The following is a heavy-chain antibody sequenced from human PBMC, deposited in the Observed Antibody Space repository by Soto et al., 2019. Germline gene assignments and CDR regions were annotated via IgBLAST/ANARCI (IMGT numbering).Heavy chain of an antibody. V-gene: IGHV1-3*01. CDR1: GYTFTSYA. D-gene: IGHD3-9*01. CDR3: ARDRFALRYFDWQCDY. Sequence: QVQLVQSGAEVKKPGASVKVSCKASGYTFTSYAMHWVRQAPGQRLEWMGWINAGNGNTKYSQKFQGRVTITRDTSASTAYMELSSVRSEDTAVYYCARDRFALRYFDWQCDYWGQGTLVTVSS. J-gene: IGHJ4*02. CDR2: INAGNGNT.